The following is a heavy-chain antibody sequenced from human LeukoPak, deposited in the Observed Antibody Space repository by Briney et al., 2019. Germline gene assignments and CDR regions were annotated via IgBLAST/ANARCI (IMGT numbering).Heavy chain of an antibody. CDR3: TKEKLELRAFDY. CDR1: GFTFSSYA. J-gene: IGHJ4*02. CDR2: ISGSGGST. Sequence: GGSLRLSRAASGFTFSSYAMSWVRQAPGKGLEWVSAISGSGGSTYYADSVKGRFTISRDNSKNTLYLQMNSLRAEDTAVYYCTKEKLELRAFDYWGQGTLVTVSS. D-gene: IGHD1-7*01. V-gene: IGHV3-23*01.